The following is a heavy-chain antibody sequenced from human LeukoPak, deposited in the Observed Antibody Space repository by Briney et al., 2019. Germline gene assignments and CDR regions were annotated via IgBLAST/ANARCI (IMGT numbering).Heavy chain of an antibody. CDR2: ISGYGYNT. V-gene: IGHV3-23*01. J-gene: IGHJ4*02. CDR3: AKMGPGAHYYDSSDFDF. D-gene: IGHD3-22*01. CDR1: GLTIKNYA. Sequence: GGSLRLSCAASGLTIKNYAMSWVRQAPEKGLEWVSAISGYGYNTYYADSVQGRFTISRDNSKNTLYLQMNSLRAEDTAVYYCAKMGPGAHYYDSSDFDFWGQGTLVTVSS.